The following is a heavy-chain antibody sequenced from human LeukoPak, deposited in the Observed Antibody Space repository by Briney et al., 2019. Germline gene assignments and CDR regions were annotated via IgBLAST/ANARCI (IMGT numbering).Heavy chain of an antibody. D-gene: IGHD3-22*01. J-gene: IGHJ3*02. V-gene: IGHV4-4*07. CDR3: ASSRDYYDSSGYYRLPEGYGAFDI. CDR2: IYTSSGST. Sequence: PSETLSLTCTVSGASINTYYWSWIRQPAGKGLEWLGRIYTSSGSTNYSPSLKSRVTISLDRSKNQFSLKLSSVTAADTAVYYCASSRDYYDSSGYYRLPEGYGAFDIWGQGTMVTVSS. CDR1: GASINTYY.